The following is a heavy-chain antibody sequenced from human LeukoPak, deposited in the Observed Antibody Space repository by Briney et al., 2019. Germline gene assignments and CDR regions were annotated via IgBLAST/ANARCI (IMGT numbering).Heavy chain of an antibody. D-gene: IGHD4-17*01. V-gene: IGHV3-30*02. CDR1: GVTFSSYG. CDR2: IRYDVGNK. J-gene: IGHJ4*02. CDR3: AKDRHGGYPWYFDY. Sequence: PGGSLRLSCAASGVTFSSYGMHWVCQAPRKGLEWGAFIRYDVGNKYYADSVKGGFTISRDNSKNTLYLQMNSLRAEVTAVYYCAKDRHGGYPWYFDYWGQGTLVTVSS.